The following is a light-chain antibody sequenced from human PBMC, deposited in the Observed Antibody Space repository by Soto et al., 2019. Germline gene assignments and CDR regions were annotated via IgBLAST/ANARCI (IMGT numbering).Light chain of an antibody. CDR3: TSFAPGRIYV. CDR2: EVS. J-gene: IGLJ1*01. Sequence: QSVLTQPPSASGSPGQSVTISCTGTSSDIGAYDYVSWYQQHPGRAPKLIIYEVSHRFSGLSYRFSGSKSGNTASLTISGLQAEDEGAYSCTSFAPGRIYVFGSGTKV. CDR1: SSDIGAYDY. V-gene: IGLV2-14*03.